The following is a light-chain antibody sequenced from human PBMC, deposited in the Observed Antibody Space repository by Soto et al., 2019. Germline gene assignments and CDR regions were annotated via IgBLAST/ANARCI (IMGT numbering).Light chain of an antibody. J-gene: IGKJ1*01. V-gene: IGKV1-39*01. CDR2: GAS. CDR3: QQYHTYWWT. CDR1: QNMTRY. Sequence: IQMTQSPSSLSASVGDSITITCRASQNMTRYLNWFQQKPGKAPKLLIYGASSLQSGVPSRFSGSGSETEFTLTINSMQPDDSATYYCQQYHTYWWTFGQGTKVDI.